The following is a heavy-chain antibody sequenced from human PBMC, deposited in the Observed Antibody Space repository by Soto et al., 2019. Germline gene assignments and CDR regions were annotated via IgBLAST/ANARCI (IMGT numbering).Heavy chain of an antibody. J-gene: IGHJ4*02. D-gene: IGHD3-3*01. Sequence: EAQLVESGGGFVQPGRSLRLSCAGSGFIFDDFAIRWVRQAPGKGLEWVSGISWNSDSIGYADSVKGRFTISRDNAKNSLYLQMNSLRVEDTALYYCTKVGGLYDFWSGPLHFDLWGQGTLVTVSS. CDR1: GFIFDDFA. V-gene: IGHV3-9*01. CDR3: TKVGGLYDFWSGPLHFDL. CDR2: ISWNSDSI.